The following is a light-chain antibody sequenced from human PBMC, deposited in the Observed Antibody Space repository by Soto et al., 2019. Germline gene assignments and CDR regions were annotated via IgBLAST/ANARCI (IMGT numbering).Light chain of an antibody. J-gene: IGKJ1*01. CDR2: EAS. Sequence: DIQMTQSPSTLSASVGDRVTITRRASQSISNWLAWYQQRPGKAPRLLIYEASSLESGVPSRFSGSGSGTEFTLTISSLQPDDFATYYCQQYNSYTWTFGQGTKVEIK. CDR3: QQYNSYTWT. V-gene: IGKV1-5*01. CDR1: QSISNW.